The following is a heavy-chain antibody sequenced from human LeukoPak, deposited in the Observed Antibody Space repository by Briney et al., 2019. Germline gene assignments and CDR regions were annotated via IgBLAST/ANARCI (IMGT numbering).Heavy chain of an antibody. Sequence: PGGSLRLSCAASGFTFSSYAMHWVRQAPGKGLEYVSAISSNGGSTYYANSVKGRFTISRDNSKNTLYLQMGSLRAEDMAVYYCARGTTVVRGFDYWGQGTLVTVSS. CDR3: ARGTTVVRGFDY. CDR2: ISSNGGST. D-gene: IGHD4-23*01. CDR1: GFTFSSYA. J-gene: IGHJ4*02. V-gene: IGHV3-64*01.